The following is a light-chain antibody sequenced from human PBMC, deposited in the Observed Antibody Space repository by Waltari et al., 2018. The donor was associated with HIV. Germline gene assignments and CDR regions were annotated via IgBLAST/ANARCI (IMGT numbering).Light chain of an antibody. CDR2: KDT. CDR3: LSADTSVTWV. J-gene: IGLJ3*02. Sequence: SYELTQPPSVSVSPGQTARITCSGEALPKQYAYWYQQKPGQAPVLVIYKDTERPSGIPERFSGSSSGTTVTLTISGVQAEDDADYYCLSADTSVTWVFGGGTKLTVL. CDR1: ALPKQY. V-gene: IGLV3-25*03.